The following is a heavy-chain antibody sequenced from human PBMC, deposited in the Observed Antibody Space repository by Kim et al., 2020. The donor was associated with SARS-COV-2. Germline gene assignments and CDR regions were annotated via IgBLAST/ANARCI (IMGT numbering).Heavy chain of an antibody. J-gene: IGHJ3*02. CDR3: ARDKNRAFDI. Sequence: KKYYVNSVKGRFTISRYNSKNTLYLQMNSRRAEDTAVYYCARDKNRAFDIWGQGTMVTVSS. CDR2: KK. V-gene: IGHV3-30*01.